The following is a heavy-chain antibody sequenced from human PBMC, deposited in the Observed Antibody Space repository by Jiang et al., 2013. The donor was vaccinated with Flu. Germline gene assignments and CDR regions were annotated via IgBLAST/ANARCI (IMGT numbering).Heavy chain of an antibody. J-gene: IGHJ4*03. CDR2: ISNLDGSEK. D-gene: IGHD2-8*01. Sequence: VQLVESGEGVVQPGRSLRLSCTASGLTFRNRGMHWVRQAPGKGLEWVAVISNLDGSEKYYVDSVRGRFSISRDNSKNTLYLQMDSLRADDTAVYYCATDYGYCPNGICHIGGYFDYWGQGTLVTVSS. CDR1: GLTFRNRG. CDR3: ATDYGYCPNGICHIGGYFDY. V-gene: IGHV3-33*03.